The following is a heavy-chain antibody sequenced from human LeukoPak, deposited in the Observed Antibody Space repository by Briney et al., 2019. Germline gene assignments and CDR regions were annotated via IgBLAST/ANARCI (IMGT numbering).Heavy chain of an antibody. J-gene: IGHJ4*02. V-gene: IGHV4-34*01. CDR1: GRSFSGYY. Sequence: SETLSLTCAVYGRSFSGYYWSWIRQPPGKGLEWIGEINHSGSTNYNPSLKSRVTISVDTSKNQFSLKLSSVTAADTAVYYCARARVFWSGYYKNWGQGTLVTVSS. CDR2: INHSGST. D-gene: IGHD3-3*01. CDR3: ARARVFWSGYYKN.